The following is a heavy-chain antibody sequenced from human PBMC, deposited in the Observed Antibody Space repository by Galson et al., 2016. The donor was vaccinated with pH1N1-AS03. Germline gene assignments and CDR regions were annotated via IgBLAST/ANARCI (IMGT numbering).Heavy chain of an antibody. CDR1: GFTFRSYG. Sequence: SLRLSCAASGFTFRSYGMHWVRQTPGKGLQWVAVISYDESKKLYADSVRGRSTISRDNSKNTLYLQMNSLRPEDTAVHFCARSQSFYVDYFDNWGQGTLVTVSS. D-gene: IGHD3-10*02. J-gene: IGHJ4*02. CDR3: ARSQSFYVDYFDN. V-gene: IGHV3-30*03. CDR2: ISYDESKK.